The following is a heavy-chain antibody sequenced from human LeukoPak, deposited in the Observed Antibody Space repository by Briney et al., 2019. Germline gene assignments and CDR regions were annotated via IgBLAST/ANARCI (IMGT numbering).Heavy chain of an antibody. D-gene: IGHD3-22*01. V-gene: IGHV4-39*01. J-gene: IGHJ4*02. Sequence: SETLSLTCTVSGGSISSSSYYWGWIRQPPGKGLEWIGSIYYSGSTYYNPSLNSRVTISVDTSKNQFSLKLSSVTAADTAVYYCARRKTYYYDSSGNPLIYYFDYWGQGTLVTVSS. CDR1: GGSISSSSYY. CDR2: IYYSGST. CDR3: ARRKTYYYDSSGNPLIYYFDY.